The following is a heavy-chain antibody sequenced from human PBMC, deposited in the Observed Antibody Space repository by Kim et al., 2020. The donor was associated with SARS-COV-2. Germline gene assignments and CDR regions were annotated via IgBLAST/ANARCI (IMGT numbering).Heavy chain of an antibody. D-gene: IGHD3-22*01. CDR1: GFTFSTYA. Sequence: GGSLRLSCAASGFTFSTYAMSWVRQAPGKGLEWVSGISGSDGGTYYADSVKGRFTISRDNSKNTLYLQMNSLRLDDTAVYYCAKDPYHYDRIEWAPSFDPWGQGTLVTVSS. V-gene: IGHV3-23*01. J-gene: IGHJ5*02. CDR3: AKDPYHYDRIEWAPSFDP. CDR2: ISGSDGGT.